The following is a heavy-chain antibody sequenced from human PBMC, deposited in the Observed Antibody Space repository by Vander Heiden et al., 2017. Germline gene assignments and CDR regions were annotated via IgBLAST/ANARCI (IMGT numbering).Heavy chain of an antibody. V-gene: IGHV3-48*02. CDR1: GFTFSTYS. J-gene: IGHJ4*02. CDR3: ARNPNSGWELQYFDY. Sequence: EVQLVESGGGLVQPGGSLRLSCAASGFTFSTYSMNWVRQAPGKGLEWVSYISSSSSTIYYADSVKGRFTISRDNAKNSLYLQMNSLRDEDTAVYYCARNPNSGWELQYFDYWGQGTLVTVSS. D-gene: IGHD1-26*01. CDR2: ISSSSSTI.